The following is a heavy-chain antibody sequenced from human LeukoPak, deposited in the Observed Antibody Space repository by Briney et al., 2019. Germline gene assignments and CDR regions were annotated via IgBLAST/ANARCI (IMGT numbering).Heavy chain of an antibody. V-gene: IGHV3-21*01. CDR3: ACTPYGQQLAWFDP. CDR2: ISSSSSYI. D-gene: IGHD6-13*01. Sequence: PGGSLRLSCAASGFTFSSYSMNWVRQAPGKGLEWVSSISSSSSYIYYADSVKGRFTISRDDAKNSLYLQMNSLRAEDTAVYYCACTPYGQQLAWFDPWGQGTLVTVSS. J-gene: IGHJ5*02. CDR1: GFTFSSYS.